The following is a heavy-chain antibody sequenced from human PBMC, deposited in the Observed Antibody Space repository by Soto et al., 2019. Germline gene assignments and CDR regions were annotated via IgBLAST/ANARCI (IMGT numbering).Heavy chain of an antibody. J-gene: IGHJ6*02. CDR2: ISSSSSTI. CDR1: GFTFSSYS. CDR3: ARRCSSTSCYTKKYYYYYGMDV. D-gene: IGHD2-2*02. Sequence: EVQLVESGGGLVQPGGSLRLSCAASGFTFSSYSMNWVRQAPGKGLEWVSYISSSSSTIYYADSVKGRFTISRDNAKNTRSLQMNSLRDEDTAVYYCARRCSSTSCYTKKYYYYYGMDVWGQGTTVTVSS. V-gene: IGHV3-48*02.